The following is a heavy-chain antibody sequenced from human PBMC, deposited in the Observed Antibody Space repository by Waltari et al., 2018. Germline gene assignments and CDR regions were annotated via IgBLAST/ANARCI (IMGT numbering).Heavy chain of an antibody. J-gene: IGHJ4*02. CDR2: INHSGST. D-gene: IGHD3-16*01. CDR3: ARGQAYVPLDY. CDR1: GGSFSCYY. Sequence: QVQLQQWRAGLLKPSETLSLTCAVYGGSFSCYYWSWIRQPPGKGLEWIGEINHSGSTNYNPSLKSRVTISVDTSKNQFSLKLSSVTAADTAVYYCARGQAYVPLDYWGQGTLVTVSS. V-gene: IGHV4-34*01.